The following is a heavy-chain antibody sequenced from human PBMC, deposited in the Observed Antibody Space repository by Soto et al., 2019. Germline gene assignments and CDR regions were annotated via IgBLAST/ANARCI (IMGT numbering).Heavy chain of an antibody. CDR3: ARGSVTMVRGTPLPMGFDI. CDR2: IYYSGST. D-gene: IGHD3-10*01. Sequence: QVQLQESGPGLVKPSETLSLTCTVSGGSISSYYWSWIRQPPGKGLECIGYIYYSGSTNYNPSLKSRVTISVDTSKNQFSLKLSSVTAADTAVYYCARGSVTMVRGTPLPMGFDIWGQGTMVTVSS. V-gene: IGHV4-59*08. J-gene: IGHJ3*02. CDR1: GGSISSYY.